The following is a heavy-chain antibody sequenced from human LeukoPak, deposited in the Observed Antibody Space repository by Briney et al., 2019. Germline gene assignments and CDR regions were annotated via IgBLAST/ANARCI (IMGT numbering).Heavy chain of an antibody. D-gene: IGHD3-10*01. V-gene: IGHV3-30*18. CDR1: GFTFSSYG. J-gene: IGHJ4*02. Sequence: GRSLRLSCAASGFTFSSYGMHWVRQAPGKGLEWVAVISYDGSNKYYADSVKGRFTISRDNSKNTLYLQMNSLRAEDTAVYYCAKDPSMVRGALRYYFDYWGQGTLVTVSS. CDR2: ISYDGSNK. CDR3: AKDPSMVRGALRYYFDY.